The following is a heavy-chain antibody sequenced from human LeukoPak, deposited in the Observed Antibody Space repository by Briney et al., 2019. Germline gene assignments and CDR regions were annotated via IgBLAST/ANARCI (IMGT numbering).Heavy chain of an antibody. D-gene: IGHD1-26*01. CDR3: ARDGSGRNSLDY. Sequence: AESLTLSCAASGFTFSSYSMHCVSQPPGRGRGWVAVISYDGSNKYYADSVKGRFTISRDKSKNTLYLQMNSLRAEDTAVYDCARDGSGRNSLDYWGQGTLVTVSS. J-gene: IGHJ4*02. CDR2: ISYDGSNK. CDR1: GFTFSSYS. V-gene: IGHV3-30*04.